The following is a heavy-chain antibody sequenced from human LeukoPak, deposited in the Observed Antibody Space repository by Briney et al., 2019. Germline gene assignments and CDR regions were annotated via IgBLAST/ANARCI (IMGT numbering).Heavy chain of an antibody. Sequence: GGSLRLSCAASGFTFSTYAMSWVRQAPGKGLEWVSSISESGSRTYYADSAKGRYTNSRDNSENTLNLHMNSLRADDTAVNYCAKAETTAWTAVDYWGQGTLVTVSS. CDR1: GFTFSTYA. V-gene: IGHV3-23*01. J-gene: IGHJ4*02. D-gene: IGHD4-11*01. CDR3: AKAETTAWTAVDY. CDR2: ISESGSRT.